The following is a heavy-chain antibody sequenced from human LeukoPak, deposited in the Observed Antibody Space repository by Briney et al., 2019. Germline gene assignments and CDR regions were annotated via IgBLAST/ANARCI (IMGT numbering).Heavy chain of an antibody. Sequence: GASVKVSCETSGYSFTDYLIQWVRQAPGQGLEWMGVINSNHGGTGYAQKFQGRVTLTRDTSTRTVYFDLTSLTSDGTAVYYCAREARHVFDYWGQGTLVTVSS. CDR2: INSNHGGT. CDR1: GYSFTDYL. D-gene: IGHD6-6*01. J-gene: IGHJ4*02. CDR3: AREARHVFDY. V-gene: IGHV1-46*01.